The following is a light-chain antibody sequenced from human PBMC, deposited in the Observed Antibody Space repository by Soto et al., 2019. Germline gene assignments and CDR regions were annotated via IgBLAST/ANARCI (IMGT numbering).Light chain of an antibody. V-gene: IGKV1-39*01. Sequence: DIPMTKSPSSLSASVGDRVTITCRASQSISSYLNWYQQKPGKAPKLLIYAASSLQSGVPSRFSGSGSGTDFTLTISSLQPEDFATYYCQQSYSTPYTFGHGTKLAIK. J-gene: IGKJ2*01. CDR2: AAS. CDR3: QQSYSTPYT. CDR1: QSISSY.